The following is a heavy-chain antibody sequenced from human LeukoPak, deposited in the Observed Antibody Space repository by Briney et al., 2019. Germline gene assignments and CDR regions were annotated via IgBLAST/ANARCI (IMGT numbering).Heavy chain of an antibody. CDR1: GFSFNSYA. CDR3: AQGGSEIYYFYHGMDV. CDR2: ISYDGSNK. J-gene: IGHJ6*02. D-gene: IGHD3-10*01. Sequence: GGSLRLPCAASGFSFNSYAIHWVRQAPGKGLEWVTAISYDGSNKHYADSVRGRFTISRDNSKNTLYLQMNSLRTEDTAVYYCAQGGSEIYYFYHGMDVWGRGTTVTVSS. V-gene: IGHV3-30*03.